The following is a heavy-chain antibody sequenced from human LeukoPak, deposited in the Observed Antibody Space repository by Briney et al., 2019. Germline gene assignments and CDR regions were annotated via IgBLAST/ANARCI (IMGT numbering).Heavy chain of an antibody. CDR3: ASLGVYSYGYSSWFDP. Sequence: GGSLRLSCAASGFTFSSYAMHWVRQAPGKGLEWVAVISCDGSNKYYADSVKGRFTISRDNSKNTLYLQMNSLRAEDTAVYYCASLGVYSYGYSSWFDPWGQGTLVTVSS. V-gene: IGHV3-30-3*01. J-gene: IGHJ5*02. CDR1: GFTFSSYA. CDR2: ISCDGSNK. D-gene: IGHD5-18*01.